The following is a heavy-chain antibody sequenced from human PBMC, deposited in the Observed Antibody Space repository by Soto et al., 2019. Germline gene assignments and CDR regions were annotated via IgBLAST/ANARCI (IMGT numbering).Heavy chain of an antibody. J-gene: IGHJ6*02. CDR1: GFIFSNYW. V-gene: IGHV3-74*01. D-gene: IGHD2-2*01. CDR3: VRDLAYCTSTRGDGYGLDV. CDR2: INSDGSST. Sequence: GGSLRLSCAASGFIFSNYWMHWVRRPPRKGLGWVSRINSDGSSTSYADSVKGRFTISRDNAKNTLYLQMNSLRAEDTAVYYCVRDLAYCTSTRGDGYGLDVWGQGTTVTVSS.